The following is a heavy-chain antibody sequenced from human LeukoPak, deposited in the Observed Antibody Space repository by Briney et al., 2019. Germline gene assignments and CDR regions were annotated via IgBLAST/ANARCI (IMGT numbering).Heavy chain of an antibody. V-gene: IGHV4-59*01. J-gene: IGHJ3*02. D-gene: IGHD1-1*01. Sequence: SETLSLTCTVSGGSISSYYWSWIRQPPGKGLEWIGYIYYSGSTNYNPSLKSRVTISVDTSKNQFSLKLGSVTAADTAVYYCARSHLEAFDIWGQGTMVTVSS. CDR2: IYYSGST. CDR3: ARSHLEAFDI. CDR1: GGSISSYY.